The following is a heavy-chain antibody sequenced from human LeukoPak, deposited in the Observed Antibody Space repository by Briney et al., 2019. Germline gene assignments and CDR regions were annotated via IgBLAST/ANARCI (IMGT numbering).Heavy chain of an antibody. J-gene: IGHJ4*02. CDR3: ARANNSSWSF. Sequence: GGSLRLSCAASGFIFSTYWMSWVRQAPGKGLEWVANIKPDGSDKYYVDSVKGRFTISRDNAKNSLYLQMNSLRAEDTAVYYCARANNSSWSFWGQGTLVTVAS. CDR2: IKPDGSDK. CDR1: GFIFSTYW. D-gene: IGHD6-13*01. V-gene: IGHV3-7*01.